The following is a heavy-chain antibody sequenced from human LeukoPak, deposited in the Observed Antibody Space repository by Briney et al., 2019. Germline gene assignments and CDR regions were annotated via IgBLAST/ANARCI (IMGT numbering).Heavy chain of an antibody. CDR2: INPNSGGT. J-gene: IGHJ4*02. CDR3: AREPPDYDILTGYIDY. V-gene: IGHV1-2*02. D-gene: IGHD3-9*01. Sequence: ASVKVSCKASGYTFTGYYMHWVRQAPGQGLEWMGWINPNSGGTNYAQKFQGRVTMTRDTSISTAYMELSRLRSDDTAVYYCAREPPDYDILTGYIDYWGQGTLVTVSS. CDR1: GYTFTGYY.